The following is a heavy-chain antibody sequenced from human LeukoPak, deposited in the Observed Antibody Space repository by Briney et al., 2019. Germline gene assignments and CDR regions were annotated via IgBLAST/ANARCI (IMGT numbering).Heavy chain of an antibody. V-gene: IGHV1-2*02. D-gene: IGHD2-8*02. Sequence: ASVKVSCKASGHTFTGYFMHWVRQAPGQGLEWMGWINVNSGATKYAQKFQGRVTMTRDTSVSTAYMDLSSLRSDDTAVYYCAADNTGNPPYDPWGRGTLVTVSS. CDR1: GHTFTGYF. CDR3: AADNTGNPPYDP. J-gene: IGHJ5*02. CDR2: INVNSGAT.